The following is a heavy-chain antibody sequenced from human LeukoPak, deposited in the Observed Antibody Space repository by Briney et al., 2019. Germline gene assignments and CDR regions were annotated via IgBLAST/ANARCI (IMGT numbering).Heavy chain of an antibody. CDR3: ARVRRPGSFDI. CDR1: GGSFSGYY. D-gene: IGHD6-25*01. J-gene: IGHJ3*02. Sequence: SETLSLTCAVYGGSFSGYYWSWIRQPPGKGLEWIGEINHSGSTNYNPSLKSRVTISVDTSKNQFSLKLSSVTAADTAVYYCARVRRPGSFDIWGQGTMVTVSS. V-gene: IGHV4-34*01. CDR2: INHSGST.